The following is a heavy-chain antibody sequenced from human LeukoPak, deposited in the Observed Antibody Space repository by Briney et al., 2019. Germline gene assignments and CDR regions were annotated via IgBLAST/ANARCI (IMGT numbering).Heavy chain of an antibody. Sequence: GASVKVSCKASGYTFTSYAMHWVRQAPGQRLEWMGWINAGNGNTKYSQKFQGRVTITRDTSASTAYMELSSLRSEDTAVYYCARGANLIYIEQQLPVFDPWGQGTLVTVSS. CDR1: GYTFTSYA. V-gene: IGHV1-3*01. J-gene: IGHJ5*02. CDR3: ARGANLIYIEQQLPVFDP. D-gene: IGHD6-13*01. CDR2: INAGNGNT.